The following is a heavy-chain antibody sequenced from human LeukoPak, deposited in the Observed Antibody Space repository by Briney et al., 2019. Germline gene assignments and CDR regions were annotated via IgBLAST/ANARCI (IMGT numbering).Heavy chain of an antibody. V-gene: IGHV7-4-1*02. CDR3: ARDLFLVGATVPDAFDI. CDR1: GYTFTSYA. CDR2: INTNTGNP. D-gene: IGHD1-26*01. J-gene: IGHJ3*02. Sequence: ASVKVSCKASGYTFTSYAMNWVRQAPGQGLEWMGWINTNTGNPTYAQGFTGRFVFSLDTSVSTAYLQISSLKAEDTAVYYRARDLFLVGATVPDAFDIWGQGTMVTVSS.